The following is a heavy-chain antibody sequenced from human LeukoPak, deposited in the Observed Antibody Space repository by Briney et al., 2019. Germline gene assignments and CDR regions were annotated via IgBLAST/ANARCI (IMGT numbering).Heavy chain of an antibody. D-gene: IGHD5-18*01. J-gene: IGHJ4*02. CDR1: GFNFDDYA. CDR3: AKAGYSYGYLDY. V-gene: IGHV3-9*01. Sequence: QSGGSLRLSCATSGFNFDDYAMHWVRQAPGKGLEWVSRISWNSGNIGYADSVKGRFTISRDNAKNSLYLQMNSLRAEDTALYYCAKAGYSYGYLDYWGQGTLVTVSS. CDR2: ISWNSGNI.